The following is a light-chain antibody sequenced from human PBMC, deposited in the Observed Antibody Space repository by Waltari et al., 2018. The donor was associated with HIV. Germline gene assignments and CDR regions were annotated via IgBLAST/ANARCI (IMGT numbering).Light chain of an antibody. CDR3: AAWDDSLNGHYV. CDR1: RSNIGSTT. CDR2: SNN. Sequence: QSVLTQPPSASGTPGQRVTIPCSGRRSNIGSTTVNWYQQLPGTAPKLLSYSNNQRPSGVPDRFSGSKSGTSASLAISGLQSEDEADYYCAAWDDSLNGHYVFGTGTKVTVL. V-gene: IGLV1-44*01. J-gene: IGLJ1*01.